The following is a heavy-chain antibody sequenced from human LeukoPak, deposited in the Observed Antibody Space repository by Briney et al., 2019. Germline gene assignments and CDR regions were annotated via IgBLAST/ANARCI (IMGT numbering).Heavy chain of an antibody. CDR2: IYHSGST. J-gene: IGHJ4*02. CDR3: ASYSSSWYFDY. Sequence: SETLSLTCAVSGGSISSSNWWSWVRQPPEKGLEWIGEIYHSGSTNYNPSLKSRVTVSVDKSKNQFSLKLSSVTAADTAVYYCASYSSSWYFDYWGQGTLVTVSS. CDR1: GGSISSSNW. D-gene: IGHD6-13*01. V-gene: IGHV4-4*02.